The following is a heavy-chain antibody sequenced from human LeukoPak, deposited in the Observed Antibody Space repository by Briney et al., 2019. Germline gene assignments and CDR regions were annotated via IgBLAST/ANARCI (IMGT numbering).Heavy chain of an antibody. J-gene: IGHJ4*02. D-gene: IGHD2/OR15-2a*01. CDR2: ISWNSGSI. CDR3: AKDGAGGLTYSFDY. Sequence: TGGSLRLSCAASGFTFDDYAMHWVRQAPGKGLEWVSGISWNSGSIGYADSVKGRFTISRDNAKNSLYLQMNSLRAEDMALYYCAKDGAGGLTYSFDYWGQGTLVTVSS. CDR1: GFTFDDYA. V-gene: IGHV3-9*03.